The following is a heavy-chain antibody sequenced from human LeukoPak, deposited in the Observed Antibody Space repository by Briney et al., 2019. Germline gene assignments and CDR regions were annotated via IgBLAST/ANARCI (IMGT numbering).Heavy chain of an antibody. Sequence: SETLSLTCTVSGGSISSYYWSWIRQSPGKGLEWIANIFYSGSPNYNPSLKSRVTISVDRSKNQFSLKLSSVTAADTAVYYCARGGLERITMVRGVMVHAFDIWGQGTMVTVSS. CDR2: IFYSGSP. V-gene: IGHV4-59*12. D-gene: IGHD3-10*01. CDR1: GGSISSYY. CDR3: ARGGLERITMVRGVMVHAFDI. J-gene: IGHJ3*02.